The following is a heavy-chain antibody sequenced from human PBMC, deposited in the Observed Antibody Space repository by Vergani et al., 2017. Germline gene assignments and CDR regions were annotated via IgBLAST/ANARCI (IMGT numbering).Heavy chain of an antibody. Sequence: VQLVESGGGLVQPGGSLRLSCGGSGFPLSHYWMTWVRRTPGKGLEWVANIMPDGSATMYADSLRGRFSISRDNAKNSLHLHMSSLRVEDTAVYFCAKSGFVGAFETWGQGTMVTVSS. V-gene: IGHV3-7*01. CDR3: AKSGFVGAFET. CDR2: IMPDGSAT. CDR1: GFPLSHYW. J-gene: IGHJ3*02. D-gene: IGHD6-6*01.